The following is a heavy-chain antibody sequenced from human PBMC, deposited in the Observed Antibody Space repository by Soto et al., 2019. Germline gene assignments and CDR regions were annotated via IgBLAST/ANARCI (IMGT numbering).Heavy chain of an antibody. CDR1: GGTFSSYA. D-gene: IGHD4-17*01. J-gene: IGHJ5*02. CDR3: ARDTAAYVDNPYNWFDP. Sequence: SVKVSCKASGGTFSSYAISWVRQAPGQGLEWMGGIIPIFGTANYAQKFQGRVTINADESTSTAYMELSSLRSEDSAVYYCARDTAAYVDNPYNWFDPWGQGNLGAVST. V-gene: IGHV1-69*13. CDR2: IIPIFGTA.